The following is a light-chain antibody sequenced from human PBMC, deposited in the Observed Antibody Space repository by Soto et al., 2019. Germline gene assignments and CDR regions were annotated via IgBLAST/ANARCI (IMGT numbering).Light chain of an antibody. J-gene: IGLJ2*01. V-gene: IGLV1-44*01. CDR3: AAWDDSLNGVV. CDR1: SSNIGSNT. Sequence: QSVLTQPPSASGTPGQRVTISCSGSSSNIGSNTVNWYQQLPGTAPKLLIYSNNQRPSGVPDRFSVSKSGTSASLAISGIQSEDAADYYCAAWDDSLNGVVFGGGTKLTVL. CDR2: SNN.